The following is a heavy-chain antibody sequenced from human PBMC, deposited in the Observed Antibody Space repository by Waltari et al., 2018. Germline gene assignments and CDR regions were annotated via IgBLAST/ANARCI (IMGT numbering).Heavy chain of an antibody. Sequence: VQLLESGGGLIQPGGSLSLSCAASGFTFRSYGMSWVRQAPGKGLEWVSVIYNDGSTYYADSVKGRFTISRDNSKNTLFLQMNSLRAEDTAVYYCAKDFDSSGYGYWGQGTLVAVSS. CDR1: GFTFRSYG. J-gene: IGHJ4*02. D-gene: IGHD3-22*01. CDR2: IYNDGST. CDR3: AKDFDSSGYGY. V-gene: IGHV3-23*03.